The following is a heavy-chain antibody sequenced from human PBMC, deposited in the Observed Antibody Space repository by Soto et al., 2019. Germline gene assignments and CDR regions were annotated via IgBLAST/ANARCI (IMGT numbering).Heavy chain of an antibody. CDR2: IYNDGTYS. V-gene: IGHV3-74*01. CDR3: TRGPRPISTGTGAY. Sequence: PAGSLRLSCAASGFIFKMYWTHWVRQSPGKGLVWISRIYNDGTYSDYADSVRGRFTISRDNVNDTLYLQMNNLRAEDSGLYYCTRGPRPISTGTGAYWGQGTQVTVSS. CDR1: GFIFKMYW. D-gene: IGHD3-10*01. J-gene: IGHJ4*02.